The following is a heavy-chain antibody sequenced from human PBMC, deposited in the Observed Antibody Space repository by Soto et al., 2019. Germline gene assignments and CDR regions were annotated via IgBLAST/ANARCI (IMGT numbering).Heavy chain of an antibody. V-gene: IGHV4-59*12. Sequence: SETLSLTCTISGGSISGYYWTWIRQSPGKGLEYIGYIYSGSTKYSPSLKSRVTISVDKSKNQFSLNLTSVTAADTAVYFCARGPYFYDSSAYYYDYWGQGTLVTVSS. CDR2: IYSGST. CDR3: ARGPYFYDSSAYYYDY. J-gene: IGHJ4*01. D-gene: IGHD3-22*01. CDR1: GGSISGYY.